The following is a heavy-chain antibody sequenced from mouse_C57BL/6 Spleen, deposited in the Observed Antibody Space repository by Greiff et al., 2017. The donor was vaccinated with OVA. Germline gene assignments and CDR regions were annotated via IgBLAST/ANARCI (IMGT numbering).Heavy chain of an antibody. CDR1: GYTFTSYW. CDR2: IYPGSGST. J-gene: IGHJ2*01. V-gene: IGHV1-55*01. CDR3: ARKLSDGVFDY. Sequence: QVQLQQPGAELVKPGASVKMSCKASGYTFTSYWITWVKQRPGQGLEWIGVIYPGSGSTNSNEKFKSKATLTVDTSSSTAYMQLSSLTSEDAAVYYGARKLSDGVFDYWGQGTTLTVSA.